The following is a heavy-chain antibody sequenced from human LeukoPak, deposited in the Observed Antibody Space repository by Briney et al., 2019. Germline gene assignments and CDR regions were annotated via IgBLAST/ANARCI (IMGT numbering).Heavy chain of an antibody. V-gene: IGHV4-59*01. CDR3: ARGKGRDYFDY. CDR1: GGSISSYY. CDR2: IYYRGST. Sequence: SSETLSLTCTVSGGSISSYYWSWIRQPPGKGLEWIGYIYYRGSTNYNPSLKSRVTISVDTSKNQFSLKLSSVTAADTAVYYCARGKGRDYFDYWGQGTLVTVSS. J-gene: IGHJ4*02.